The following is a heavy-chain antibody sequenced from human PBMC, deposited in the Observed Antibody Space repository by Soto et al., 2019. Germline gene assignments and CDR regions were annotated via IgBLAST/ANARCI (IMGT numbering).Heavy chain of an antibody. J-gene: IGHJ4*02. Sequence: SETLSLTCAFSGCSISSGGYSWSWIRQPPGKGLEWIGYIYHSGSTYYNPSLKSRVTISVDRSENTLYLQMSSLRAEDTAVYYCAKRKYCPSTTCFDYWGQGTQVTVSS. D-gene: IGHD2-2*01. V-gene: IGHV4-30-2*01. CDR2: IYHSGST. CDR3: AKRKYCPSTTCFDY. CDR1: GCSISSGGYS.